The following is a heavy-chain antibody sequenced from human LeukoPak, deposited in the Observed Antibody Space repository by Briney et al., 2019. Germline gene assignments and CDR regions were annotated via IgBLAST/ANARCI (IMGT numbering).Heavy chain of an antibody. CDR1: GFTFSSYA. CDR2: ISYDGSNK. V-gene: IGHV3-30-3*01. CDR3: VGGMYPGIAVAGPDY. Sequence: GGSLRLSCAASGFTFSSYAMHWVRQAPGKGLEWVAVISYDGSNKYYADSVKGRFTISRDNSKNTLYLQMNSLRAEDTAVYYCVGGMYPGIAVAGPDYWGQGTLVTVSS. D-gene: IGHD6-19*01. J-gene: IGHJ4*02.